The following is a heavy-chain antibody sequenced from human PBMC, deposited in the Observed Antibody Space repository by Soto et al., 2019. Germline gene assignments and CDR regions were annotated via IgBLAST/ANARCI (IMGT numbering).Heavy chain of an antibody. CDR3: ARYIISSGSGSYFDY. CDR2: IYNTGST. Sequence: QVQLHESGPGLVKPSETLSLTCTVSGDSINSYYWSWIRQPAGKEVEWIGRIYNTGSTNYNPSLKSRLTILIDSSKNLFSLKLSSVTAADTAVYYCARYIISSGSGSYFDYWGQGTLVVVSS. CDR1: GDSINSYY. D-gene: IGHD3-10*01. J-gene: IGHJ4*02. V-gene: IGHV4-4*07.